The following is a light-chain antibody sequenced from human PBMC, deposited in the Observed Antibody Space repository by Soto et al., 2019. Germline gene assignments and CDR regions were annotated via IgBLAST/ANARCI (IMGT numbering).Light chain of an antibody. CDR1: QAIRND. Sequence: AIQMTQSPSSLSASVEDRVTISCRASQAIRNDLGWYQQKPGKAPNLLIYGASSLESGVPSRFSGSGSGTDFTLTISSLQPEDFATYYCLQDNNYPWTFGQGTKVEI. CDR3: LQDNNYPWT. V-gene: IGKV1-6*01. CDR2: GAS. J-gene: IGKJ1*01.